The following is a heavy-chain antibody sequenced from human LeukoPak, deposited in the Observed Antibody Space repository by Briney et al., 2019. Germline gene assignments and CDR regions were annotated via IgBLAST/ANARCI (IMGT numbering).Heavy chain of an antibody. CDR3: ARDPGPPRLAFDI. CDR1: GGSISSYY. V-gene: IGHV4-4*07. D-gene: IGHD6-19*01. Sequence: SETLSLTCTVSGGSISSYYWSWIRQPAGNGLELIGRIYTSGSTNYNPSLKSRVTISVDKSKNQFSLKLSSVTAADTAVYYRARDPGPPRLAFDIWGQGTMVTVSS. J-gene: IGHJ3*02. CDR2: IYTSGST.